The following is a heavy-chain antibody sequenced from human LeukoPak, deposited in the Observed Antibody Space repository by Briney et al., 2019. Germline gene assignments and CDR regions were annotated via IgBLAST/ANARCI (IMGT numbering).Heavy chain of an antibody. Sequence: GGSLRLSCAASRFTFSGSWMTWVRQAPGKGLEWVANIKYDGSEKYYVDSVKGRFTISRDNAKNSLYLQMNSLRAEDTAVYYCARDIGYGDYGGTVYWGQGTLVTVSS. D-gene: IGHD4-17*01. CDR2: IKYDGSEK. CDR3: ARDIGYGDYGGTVY. CDR1: RFTFSGSW. V-gene: IGHV3-7*01. J-gene: IGHJ4*02.